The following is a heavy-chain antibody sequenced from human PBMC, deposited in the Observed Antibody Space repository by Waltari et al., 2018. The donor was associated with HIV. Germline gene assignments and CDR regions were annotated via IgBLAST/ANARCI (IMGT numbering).Heavy chain of an antibody. CDR1: LNNYY. Sequence: LNNYYWTWIRQSPGKGLEYIGYIYYRGDTNYNPSLKSRIAISLDTSKSQFSLRLNSVTAADTAIYYCARRPETALVQFDSWGQGTLVTVSS. J-gene: IGHJ4*02. CDR3: ARRPETALVQFDS. CDR2: IYYRGDT. D-gene: IGHD1-1*01. V-gene: IGHV4-59*08.